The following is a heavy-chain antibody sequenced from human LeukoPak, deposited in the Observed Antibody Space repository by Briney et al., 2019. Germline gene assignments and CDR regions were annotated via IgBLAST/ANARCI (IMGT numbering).Heavy chain of an antibody. CDR3: ARGQLYHDY. CDR2: IYHSGST. CDR1: GGSISSYY. D-gene: IGHD2-8*01. J-gene: IGHJ4*02. Sequence: SETLSLTCTVSGGSISSYYWSWIRQPPGKGLEWIGYIYHSGSTYYNPSLKSRVTISVDRSKNQFSLKLSSVTAADTAVYYCARGQLYHDYWGQGTLVTVSS. V-gene: IGHV4-59*12.